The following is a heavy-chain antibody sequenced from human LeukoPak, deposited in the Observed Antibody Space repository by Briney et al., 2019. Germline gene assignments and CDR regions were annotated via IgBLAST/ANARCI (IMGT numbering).Heavy chain of an antibody. CDR3: ARGPNKKYSSGYYYSSVGY. V-gene: IGHV4-61*01. J-gene: IGHJ4*02. D-gene: IGHD3-22*01. CDR1: GGSVSSGSYY. Sequence: SETLSLTCTVSGGSVSSGSYYWSWIRQPPGKGLEWIGYIYHSGSTYYNPSLKSRVTISVDRSKNQFSLKLSSVTAADTAVYYCARGPNKKYSSGYYYSSVGYWGQGTLVTVSS. CDR2: IYHSGST.